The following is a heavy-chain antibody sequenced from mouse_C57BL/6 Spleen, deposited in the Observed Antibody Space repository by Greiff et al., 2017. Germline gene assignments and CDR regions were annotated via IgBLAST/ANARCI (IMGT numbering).Heavy chain of an antibody. CDR3: ARAYYSNYGYFDD. CDR2: IYPGSGNT. J-gene: IGHJ2*01. CDR1: GYSFTSYY. Sequence: VQLQQSGPELVKPGASVKISCKASGYSFTSYYIHWVKQRPGQGLEWIGWIYPGSGNTKYNEKFKGKATLTADTSSSTAYMQLSSLTSEDSAVYYCARAYYSNYGYFDDWGQGTTLTVSS. V-gene: IGHV1-66*01. D-gene: IGHD2-5*01.